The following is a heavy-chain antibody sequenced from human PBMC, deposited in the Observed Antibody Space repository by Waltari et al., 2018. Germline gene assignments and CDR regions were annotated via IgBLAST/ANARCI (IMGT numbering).Heavy chain of an antibody. CDR3: ASGLRSTESLDY. CDR1: GYSFNTYA. D-gene: IGHD4-17*01. J-gene: IGHJ4*02. V-gene: IGHV7-4-1*02. Sequence: QVHLVQSGSELKKPGSSVMISCKASGYSFNTYAMNGVRQAPGQGLEWMGWVRTSSVNPTYARYVLGRFVFSLDISASTADLEISGQQAEDTAVYYCASGLRSTESLDYWGRGTLVTVSS. CDR2: VRTSSVNP.